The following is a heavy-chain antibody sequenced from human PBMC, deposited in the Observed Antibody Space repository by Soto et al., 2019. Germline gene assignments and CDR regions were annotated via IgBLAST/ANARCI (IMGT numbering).Heavy chain of an antibody. D-gene: IGHD2-2*01. V-gene: IGHV4-4*02. CDR2: IFHSGST. CDR1: GGSIRSNNW. CDR3: ARLIHCKTTSCYFDY. J-gene: IGHJ4*02. Sequence: PSETLSLTCAVSGGSIRSNNWWSWVRQPPGKGLEWIGEIFHSGSTHYNPSLKTRVTISEDTSKNQFSLRLSSVTAADTAVFYCARLIHCKTTSCYFDYWGPGTLVTVSS.